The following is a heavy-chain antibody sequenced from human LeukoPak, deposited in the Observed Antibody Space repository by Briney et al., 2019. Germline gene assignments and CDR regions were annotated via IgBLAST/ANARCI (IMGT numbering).Heavy chain of an antibody. V-gene: IGHV3-30*02. D-gene: IGHD3-10*01. Sequence: QPGGSLRLSCAASGFTLSSYGMHWVRQAPGKGLEWVAFIRYDGSNKYYADSVKGRFTISRDNSKNTLYLQMNSLRAEDTAVYYCANDHSTYYYGSGSHQFDYWGQGTLVTVSS. CDR1: GFTLSSYG. J-gene: IGHJ4*02. CDR2: IRYDGSNK. CDR3: ANDHSTYYYGSGSHQFDY.